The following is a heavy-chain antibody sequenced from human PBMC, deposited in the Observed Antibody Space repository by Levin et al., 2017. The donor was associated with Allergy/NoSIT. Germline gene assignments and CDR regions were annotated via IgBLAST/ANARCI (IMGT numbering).Heavy chain of an antibody. D-gene: IGHD3-10*01. CDR1: GYTFTGYY. Sequence: GESLKISCKASGYTFTGYYMHWVRQAPGQGLEWMGRINPNSGGTNYAQKFQGRVTMTRDTSISTAYMELSRLRSDDTAVYYCARAQNYYGSGSIRPYWGQGTLVTVSS. CDR2: INPNSGGT. CDR3: ARAQNYYGSGSIRPY. V-gene: IGHV1-2*06. J-gene: IGHJ4*02.